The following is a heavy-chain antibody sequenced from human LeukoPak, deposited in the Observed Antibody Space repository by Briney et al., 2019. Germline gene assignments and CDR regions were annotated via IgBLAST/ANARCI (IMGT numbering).Heavy chain of an antibody. D-gene: IGHD3-16*01. V-gene: IGHV4-34*01. CDR3: ARGGDAHKGGNY. CDR1: GGSFSGYY. Sequence: PSETLSRTCAVYGGSFSGYYWSWIRQPPGKGLEWSGEINHSGSTNYNPSLKSRVTISVDTSKNQFSLKLSSVTAADTAVYYCARGGDAHKGGNYWGQGTLVTVSS. J-gene: IGHJ4*02. CDR2: INHSGST.